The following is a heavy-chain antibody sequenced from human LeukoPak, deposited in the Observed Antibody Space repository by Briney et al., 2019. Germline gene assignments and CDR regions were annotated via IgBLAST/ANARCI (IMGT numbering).Heavy chain of an antibody. V-gene: IGHV1-18*01. Sequence: GASVKVSCKASGYTFTSYGISLVRQAPGQGLEWMGWISAYNGNTNYAQKLQGRVTMTTDTSTSTAYMELRSLRSDDTAVYYCARAYSSSWYNWFDPWGQGTLVTVSS. CDR2: ISAYNGNT. D-gene: IGHD6-13*01. CDR3: ARAYSSSWYNWFDP. J-gene: IGHJ5*02. CDR1: GYTFTSYG.